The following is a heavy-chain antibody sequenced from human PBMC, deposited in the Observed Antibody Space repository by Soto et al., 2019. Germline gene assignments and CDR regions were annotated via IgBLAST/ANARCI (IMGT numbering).Heavy chain of an antibody. J-gene: IGHJ3*02. Sequence: GGSLRLSCAASGFTFSTYSMHWVRQAPGKGLEWVSSIDPSSVYIFYAASLQGRFTVSRANAQNSFYLQMNSLRAEDTAVYYCTRLSTNAPYDACDIWGQGTMVTVSS. V-gene: IGHV3-21*01. CDR2: IDPSSVYI. CDR3: TRLSTNAPYDACDI. CDR1: GFTFSTYS. D-gene: IGHD2-8*01.